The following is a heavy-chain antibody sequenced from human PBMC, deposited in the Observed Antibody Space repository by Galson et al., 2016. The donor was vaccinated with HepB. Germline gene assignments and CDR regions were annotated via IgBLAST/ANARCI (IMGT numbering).Heavy chain of an antibody. Sequence: TLSLTCTVSVASVSSAGHYWHWIRQRPGKGLEWIGYIYYVGSPYYSPSLKSRISMSLDMSKNQFSLSLRSVTAADTALYYCARDAGYSFGLGFFDNWGQGTLVTVSS. V-gene: IGHV4-31*03. CDR1: VASVSSAGHY. CDR2: IYYVGSP. J-gene: IGHJ4*02. D-gene: IGHD5-18*01. CDR3: ARDAGYSFGLGFFDN.